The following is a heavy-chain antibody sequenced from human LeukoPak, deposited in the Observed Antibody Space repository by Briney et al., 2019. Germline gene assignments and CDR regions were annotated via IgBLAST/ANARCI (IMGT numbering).Heavy chain of an antibody. CDR2: IRGKADGGAT. CDR1: GLSFNNAW. J-gene: IGHJ4*02. Sequence: PGGSLRLSCATSGLSFNNAWMSWVRQAPGKGLEWVGRIRGKADGGATDYAAPVRGRLIISRDDSEKTLYLQMNSLKTEDTALYYCTTYFCGGDCSVFNYGGQGTLVTVSS. CDR3: TTYFCGGDCSVFNY. V-gene: IGHV3-15*01. D-gene: IGHD2-21*01.